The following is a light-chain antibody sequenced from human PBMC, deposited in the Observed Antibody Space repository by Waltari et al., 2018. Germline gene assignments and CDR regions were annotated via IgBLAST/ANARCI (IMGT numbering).Light chain of an antibody. V-gene: IGKV3-20*01. CDR1: QIVSNNY. CDR3: QQYGSSPTT. CDR2: GAS. J-gene: IGKJ3*01. Sequence: IVLTQSPGTLSLSPGERATLSCRASQIVSNNYLTWYQQKPGQAPRRLIFGASRRASGIPDRFSGSGSGTDFTLTISRLEPEDFAVYYCQQYGSSPTTFGPGTKVDIK.